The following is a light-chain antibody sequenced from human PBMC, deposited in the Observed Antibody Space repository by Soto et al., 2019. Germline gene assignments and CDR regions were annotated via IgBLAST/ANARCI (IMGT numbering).Light chain of an antibody. CDR1: QSISTW. CDR3: QQYSAYPWT. CDR2: DAS. Sequence: DIQMTQSPSTLSASVGDRLTITCRASQSISTWLAWYQQKPGKAPNLLIYDASFLESGVPSSFSGSGSGTEFTLTINSLQHDDFATYYCQQYSAYPWTFGQGTKVDIK. V-gene: IGKV1-5*01. J-gene: IGKJ1*01.